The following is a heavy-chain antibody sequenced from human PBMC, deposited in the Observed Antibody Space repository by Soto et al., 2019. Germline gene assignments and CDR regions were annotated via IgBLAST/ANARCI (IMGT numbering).Heavy chain of an antibody. CDR3: ARDLLHYDFWSGYSAYFYYGMDV. Sequence: PXGSLRLSCSASGFTFSSYEMNWVRQAPGKGLEWVSYISDSGRTIYYADSVKGRFTVSRDDAQNSVYLQMDSLRAEDTAVYYCARDLLHYDFWSGYSAYFYYGMDVWGPGTTVTVSS. CDR2: ISDSGRTI. CDR1: GFTFSSYE. J-gene: IGHJ6*02. D-gene: IGHD3-3*01. V-gene: IGHV3-48*03.